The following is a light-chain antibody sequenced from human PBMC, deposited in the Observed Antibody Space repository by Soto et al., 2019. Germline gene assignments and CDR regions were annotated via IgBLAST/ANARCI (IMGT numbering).Light chain of an antibody. Sequence: EIVLTQSPATLSLSPGERAALSYRASQSVSTFLAWYPHKPGQAPRLLIYDASNRATGIPARFSGSGSGTDFTLTISSLEPEDSAFYYCQQRSNCWTFGQGTKVEI. CDR3: QQRSNCWT. V-gene: IGKV3-11*01. CDR2: DAS. J-gene: IGKJ1*01. CDR1: QSVSTF.